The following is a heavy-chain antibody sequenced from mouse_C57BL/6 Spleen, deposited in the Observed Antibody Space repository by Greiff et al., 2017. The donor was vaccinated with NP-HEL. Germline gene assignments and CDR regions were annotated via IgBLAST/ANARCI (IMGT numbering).Heavy chain of an antibody. CDR2: IDPSDSYT. D-gene: IGHD4-1*01. CDR1: GYTFTSYW. J-gene: IGHJ2*01. Sequence: QVQLQQPGAELVKPGASVKLSCKASGYTFTSYWMQWVKQRPGQGLEWIGEIDPSDSYTNYNQKFKGKATLTVDTSSSTAYMQLSSLTSEDSAVYYCARSNWDCWGQGTTLTVSS. V-gene: IGHV1-50*01. CDR3: ARSNWDC.